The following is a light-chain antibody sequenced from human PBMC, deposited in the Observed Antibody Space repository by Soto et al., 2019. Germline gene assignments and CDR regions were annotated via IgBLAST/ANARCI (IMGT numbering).Light chain of an antibody. CDR3: AAWDDSAYV. CDR2: RNN. V-gene: IGLV1-47*01. CDR1: SSNIGSNY. Sequence: QSVLTQPPSASGTPGQRVTISCSGSSSNIGSNYVYWYQQLPGTAPKLLIYRNNQRPSGVPDRFSGSKSGTSASLAISGLRSEDEADYYCAAWDDSAYVFGPGTKVTVL. J-gene: IGLJ1*01.